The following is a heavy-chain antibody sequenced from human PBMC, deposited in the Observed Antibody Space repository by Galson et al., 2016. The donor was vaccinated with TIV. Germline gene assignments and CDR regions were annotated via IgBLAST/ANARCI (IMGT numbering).Heavy chain of an antibody. J-gene: IGHJ4*02. CDR1: GYIFNNFG. V-gene: IGHV1-18*01. D-gene: IGHD5-24*01. Sequence: SVKVSCKASGYIFNNFGVSWVRQAPGQGLEWMAWISVYNGNTNYAQSLQGRVTLTTYTSTSTAYMELRSLRSDDTAVYYCARDTPSLLAAATTDYWGQGTLGTFFS. CDR2: ISVYNGNT. CDR3: ARDTPSLLAAATTDY.